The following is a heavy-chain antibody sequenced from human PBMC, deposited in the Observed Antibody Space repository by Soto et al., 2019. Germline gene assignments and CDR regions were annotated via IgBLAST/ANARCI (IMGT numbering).Heavy chain of an antibody. CDR1: RFTFNIYC. CDR2: ISYDGSNQ. J-gene: IGHJ4*02. CDR3: AKDQASGQGSFDS. Sequence: PGGSLRLSFPASRFTFNIYCMHWVRQAPDKGLAWVALISYDGSNQYYADSEKGRFTISRDNSKNTLFLQMNSVRADDTAVYYCAKDQASGQGSFDSWGQGTLVTVSS. V-gene: IGHV3-30*18.